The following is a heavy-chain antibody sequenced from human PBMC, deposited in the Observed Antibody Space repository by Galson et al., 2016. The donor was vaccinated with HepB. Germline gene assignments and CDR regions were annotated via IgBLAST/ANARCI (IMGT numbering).Heavy chain of an antibody. D-gene: IGHD2-15*01. J-gene: IGHJ4*02. CDR2: LNVSNGNT. V-gene: IGHV1-3*01. Sequence: SVKVSCKASGYSFISYALHWVRQAPGQRLEWMGWLNVSNGNTKYSQKFQGRVTITRDTSATTAYMELISLTSEDTAVYFCARLAEPATGPFDYCGQGTLVTFAS. CDR3: ARLAEPATGPFDY. CDR1: GYSFISYA.